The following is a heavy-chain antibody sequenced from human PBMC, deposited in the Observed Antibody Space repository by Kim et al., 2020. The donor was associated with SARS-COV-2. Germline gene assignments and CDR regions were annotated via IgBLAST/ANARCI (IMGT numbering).Heavy chain of an antibody. J-gene: IGHJ4*02. V-gene: IGHV3-23*01. D-gene: IGHD2-21*01. CDR3: LKGGWGWIWDY. CDR1: GFTFTGHA. Sequence: GGSLRLSCTTSGFTFTGHAMSWVRQAPGKGLEWVSSIDGSDGTTYYVDSVKGRFSISRDDSKNTLYLQMSAVRADDTAAYYCLKGGWGWIWDYWGQGTLVPVSS. CDR2: IDGSDGTT.